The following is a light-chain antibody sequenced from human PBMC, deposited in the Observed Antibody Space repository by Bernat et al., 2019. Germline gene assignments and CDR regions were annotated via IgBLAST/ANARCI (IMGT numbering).Light chain of an antibody. CDR2: KAS. J-gene: IGKJ1*01. Sequence: DIQMPQSPSTLSAPVGDRVTITCRASQSISSWLAGDQQIPGNAPKPLIYKASSLVSGFPSRFSGSGSGTEFPLTISSLQPDDFATFSGTQYNSYSQVPYDQGSKVTTK. CDR3: TQYNSYSQVP. CDR1: QSISSW. V-gene: IGKV1-5*03.